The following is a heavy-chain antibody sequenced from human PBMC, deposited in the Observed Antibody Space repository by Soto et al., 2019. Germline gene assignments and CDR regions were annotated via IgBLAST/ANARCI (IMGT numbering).Heavy chain of an antibody. Sequence: GGSLRLSCKASGFTFSTYEMNWVRQAPGKGQVWVSYISSSSVSTIYYADSVRGRFTISRDNAKNSLFLQMNDLRAEDTAVYYCARDRLSPYDILAGYRFYGMDVWGQGTTVTVSS. CDR2: ISSSSVSTI. CDR1: GFTFSTYE. V-gene: IGHV3-48*03. CDR3: ARDRLSPYDILAGYRFYGMDV. D-gene: IGHD3-9*01. J-gene: IGHJ6*02.